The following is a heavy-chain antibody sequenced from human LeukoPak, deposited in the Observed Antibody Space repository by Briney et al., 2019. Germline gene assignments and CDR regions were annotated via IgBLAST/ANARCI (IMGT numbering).Heavy chain of an antibody. J-gene: IGHJ4*02. D-gene: IGHD6-19*01. V-gene: IGHV4-61*05. CDR2: IDSSGIT. Sequence: NPSETLSLTCSVSGGSISSSSYFWGWIRQPPGKGLEWIGYIDSSGITNYNSSLNSRVTISLDTSQNQFSLKLNSVTAADTAVYYCATVASGWYPDYWGQGALVTVAS. CDR3: ATVASGWYPDY. CDR1: GGSISSSSYF.